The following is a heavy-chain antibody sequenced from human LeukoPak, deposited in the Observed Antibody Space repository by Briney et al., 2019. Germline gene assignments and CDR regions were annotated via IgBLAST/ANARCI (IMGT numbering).Heavy chain of an antibody. D-gene: IGHD2-15*01. CDR1: GGTFSSYA. Sequence: SVKVSCKASGGTFSSYAISWVRQAPGQGLEWTGGIIPIFGTANYAQKFQGRVTITADESTSTAYMELSSLRSEDTAVYYCARALSYCSGGSCYSWYFDYWGQGTLVTVSS. V-gene: IGHV1-69*13. CDR2: IIPIFGTA. J-gene: IGHJ4*02. CDR3: ARALSYCSGGSCYSWYFDY.